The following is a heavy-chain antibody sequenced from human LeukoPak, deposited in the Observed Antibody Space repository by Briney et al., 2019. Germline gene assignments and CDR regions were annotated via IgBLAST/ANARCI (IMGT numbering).Heavy chain of an antibody. D-gene: IGHD3-22*01. V-gene: IGHV1-2*02. CDR3: ARDMDSSGYYYVWDY. CDR1: GYTFTGYY. Sequence: ASVKVSCKASGYTFTGYYMHWVRQVPGQGLECMGWINPNSGGTNYAQKFQGRVTMTRDTSTSTAYMELSRLRSDDTAVYYCARDMDSSGYYYVWDYWGQGTLVTVSS. CDR2: INPNSGGT. J-gene: IGHJ4*02.